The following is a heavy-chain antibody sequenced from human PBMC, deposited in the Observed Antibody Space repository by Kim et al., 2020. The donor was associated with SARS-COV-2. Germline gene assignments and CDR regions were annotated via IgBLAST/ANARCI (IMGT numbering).Heavy chain of an antibody. CDR2: ISSSGTAI. Sequence: GGSLRLSCAASEFTFSSYEMNWVRQAPGKGLEWVSYISSSGTAIYYADSVKGRFTISRDNDKSSLYLQMNRLGVEDTAVYYGVRDLHKVWGIFPYFYGMGVWGQGTTVTLSS. V-gene: IGHV3-48*03. J-gene: IGHJ6*02. D-gene: IGHD3-16*01. CDR1: EFTFSSYE. CDR3: VRDLHKVWGIFPYFYGMGV.